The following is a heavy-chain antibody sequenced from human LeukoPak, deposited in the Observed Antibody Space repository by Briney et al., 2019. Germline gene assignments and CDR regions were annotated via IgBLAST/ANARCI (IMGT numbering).Heavy chain of an antibody. CDR2: IWYDGSTK. CDR3: ARAVGPFDY. Sequence: QVQLVESGGGVVQPGRSLSLSCEVSGFSFITYGMHWVRQPPGKVLEWVAVIWYDGSTKYYADSVRGRFTISRDNSRDTLYLQLNSLRAEDTAVYFCARAVGPFDYWGQGTLVTVSS. J-gene: IGHJ4*02. V-gene: IGHV3-33*01. D-gene: IGHD3-10*01. CDR1: GFSFITYG.